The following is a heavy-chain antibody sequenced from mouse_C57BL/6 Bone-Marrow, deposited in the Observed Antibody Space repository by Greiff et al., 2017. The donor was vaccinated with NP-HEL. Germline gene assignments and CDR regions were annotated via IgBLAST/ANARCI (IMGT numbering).Heavy chain of an antibody. D-gene: IGHD1-1*01. V-gene: IGHV5-4*01. CDR1: GFTFSSYA. Sequence: EVQRVESGGGLVKPGGSLKLSCAASGFTFSSYAMSWVRQTPEKRLEWVATISDGGSYTYYPDNVKGRFTISRDNAKNNLYLQMSHLKAEDTAMYYCAREGYCGNWYFGVWGTGTTVTVSS. J-gene: IGHJ1*03. CDR3: AREGYCGNWYFGV. CDR2: ISDGGSYT.